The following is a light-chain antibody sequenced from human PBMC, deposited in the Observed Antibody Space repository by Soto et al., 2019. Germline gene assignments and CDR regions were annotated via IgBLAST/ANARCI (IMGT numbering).Light chain of an antibody. V-gene: IGLV1-40*01. J-gene: IGLJ2*01. CDR2: GNS. CDR1: GSNIGAGYD. Sequence: QSVLTQPPSVSGAPGQRVTISCTGSGSNIGAGYDVHWYQELPGTAPKLLIYGNSNRPSGVTDRFSGSKSGTSASLAITGLQAEDEADYYCQSYDSSLNGVVFGGGTKLTVL. CDR3: QSYDSSLNGVV.